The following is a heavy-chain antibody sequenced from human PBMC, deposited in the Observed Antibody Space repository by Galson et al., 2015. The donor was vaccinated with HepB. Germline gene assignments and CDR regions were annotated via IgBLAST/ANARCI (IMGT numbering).Heavy chain of an antibody. CDR2: ITSSGGNS. V-gene: IGHV3-23*01. CDR3: AKDGIMVANNPYHFHY. D-gene: IGHD2-15*01. Sequence: SLRLSCAASGFSFTRYAMTWVRQAPGKGLEWVSSITSSGGNSYYTDSVKGRFTVSRDNSKNTLLLQLNSLRAEDTAMYFCAKDGIMVANNPYHFHYWGQGTLVTGSS. CDR1: GFSFTRYA. J-gene: IGHJ4*02.